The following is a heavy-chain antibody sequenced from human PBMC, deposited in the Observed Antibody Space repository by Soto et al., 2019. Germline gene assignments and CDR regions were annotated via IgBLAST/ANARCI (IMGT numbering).Heavy chain of an antibody. CDR3: ARGSRYSNY. CDR1: GFTFASYA. CDR2: ISSSGGST. D-gene: IGHD3-9*01. Sequence: GGSLRLSCAASGFTFASYAMSWVRQAPGKGLEWVSAISSSGGSTYYADSVKGRFTISRDNAKNTLYLQINSLRTEDTAVYYCARGSRYSNYWGQGTRVTVSS. V-gene: IGHV3-23*01. J-gene: IGHJ4*02.